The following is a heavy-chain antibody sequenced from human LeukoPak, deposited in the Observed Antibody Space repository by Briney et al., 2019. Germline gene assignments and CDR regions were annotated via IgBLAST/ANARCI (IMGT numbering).Heavy chain of an antibody. CDR2: IKSQISGGTI. Sequence: GGSLRLSCAASGFTFSTAWMSWVRQAPGKGLEWVGRIKSQISGGTIDYAAPVKGRFTISRDDSKNTLDLQMNSLKAEDTAVYYCTAGTGRTDHDNWGQGTLVTVSS. V-gene: IGHV3-15*05. J-gene: IGHJ4*02. CDR3: TAGTGRTDHDN. D-gene: IGHD1-14*01. CDR1: GFTFSTAW.